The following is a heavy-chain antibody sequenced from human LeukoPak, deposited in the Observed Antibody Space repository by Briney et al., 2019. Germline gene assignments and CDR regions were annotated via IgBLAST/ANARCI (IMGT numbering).Heavy chain of an antibody. CDR3: TSLYSSNWYLGDY. Sequence: SETLSLTCAVYGGSFSGYYWTWIRQPPGKGLEWIGEINHSGSTNYNPSLKSRVTISVDTSKKQISLKLTSVTAADTAVYYCTSLYSSNWYLGDYWGQGALVTVSS. V-gene: IGHV4-34*01. D-gene: IGHD6-13*01. J-gene: IGHJ4*02. CDR1: GGSFSGYY. CDR2: INHSGST.